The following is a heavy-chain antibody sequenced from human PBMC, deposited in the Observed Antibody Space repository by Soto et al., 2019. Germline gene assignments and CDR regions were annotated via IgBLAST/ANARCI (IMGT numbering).Heavy chain of an antibody. CDR3: ARRYCSSASCPRNYYGMDV. D-gene: IGHD2-2*01. CDR2: IDPIDSYT. V-gene: IGHV5-10-1*01. CDR1: GCNFASYW. Sequence: GESLKISCQGSGCNFASYWISWVRQMPGKGLEWMGRIDPIDSYTNYSPSFQGHVTISADKSISTAYLQWSSLKASDTAMYYCARRYCSSASCPRNYYGMDVWGQGTTVTVSS. J-gene: IGHJ6*02.